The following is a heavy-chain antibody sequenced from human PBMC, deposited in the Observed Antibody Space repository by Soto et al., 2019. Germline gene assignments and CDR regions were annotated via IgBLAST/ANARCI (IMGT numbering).Heavy chain of an antibody. Sequence: EVQLVESGGGLVQPGGSLRLSCAASGFTFSSYWMSWVRQAPGKGLEWVANIKQDGSEKYYVDSVKGRFTISRDNAKNSLYLRINRLRAEDTAVYYCAREGGGVFGVALRYGMDVWGQGTTVTVSS. CDR1: GFTFSSYW. V-gene: IGHV3-7*01. CDR2: IKQDGSEK. CDR3: AREGGGVFGVALRYGMDV. D-gene: IGHD3-3*01. J-gene: IGHJ6*02.